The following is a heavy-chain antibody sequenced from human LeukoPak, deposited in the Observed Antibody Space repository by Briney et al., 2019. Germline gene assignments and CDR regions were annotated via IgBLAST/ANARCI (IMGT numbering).Heavy chain of an antibody. V-gene: IGHV5-51*01. CDR2: IFPGDSDT. CDR1: GYSFTSYW. J-gene: IGHJ6*03. Sequence: GESLQISCKGSGYSFTSYWIGWVRQVPGKGLEWMGIIFPGDSDTRYRPSFQGQVTISADKSISTAYLQWSSLKASDTAIYYCARHFHHYYMDVWGKGTTVTVSS. CDR3: ARHFHHYYMDV.